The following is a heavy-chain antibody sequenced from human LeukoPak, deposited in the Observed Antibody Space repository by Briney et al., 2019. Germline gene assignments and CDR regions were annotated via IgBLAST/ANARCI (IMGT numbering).Heavy chain of an antibody. CDR1: GYTFTGYY. CDR3: ARVIAAAGARRRFDY. Sequence: ASVKVSCKASGYTFTGYYMHWVRQAPGQGLEWMGWINPNSGGTNYAQKLQGRVTMTRDTSISTAYMELSRLRSDDTAVYYCARVIAAAGARRRFDYWGQGTLVTVSS. CDR2: INPNSGGT. J-gene: IGHJ4*02. D-gene: IGHD6-13*01. V-gene: IGHV1-2*02.